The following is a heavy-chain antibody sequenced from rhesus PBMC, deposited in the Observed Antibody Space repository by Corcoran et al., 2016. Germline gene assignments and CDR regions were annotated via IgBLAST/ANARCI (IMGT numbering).Heavy chain of an antibody. J-gene: IGHJ6*01. D-gene: IGHD3-16*01. V-gene: IGHV1-69*01. CDR3: ARSNYYCGIYYYLLDYGLDS. Sequence: QTPGQGLEWMGWITPYNGNTNYAQKFQDRATITRDRSMSTAYMELSSLRSEDTAVYYCARSNYYCGIYYYLLDYGLDSWGQGVVVTVSS. CDR2: ITPYNGNT.